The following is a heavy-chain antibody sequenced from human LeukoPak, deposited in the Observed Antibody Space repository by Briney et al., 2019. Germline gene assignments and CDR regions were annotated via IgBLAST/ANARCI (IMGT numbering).Heavy chain of an antibody. CDR2: IDHSGSP. V-gene: IGHV4-34*01. J-gene: IGHJ6*02. CDR1: GGSFRGYY. Sequence: SETLSLTCAVYGGSFRGYYWSWIRQPPGKGLEWIGEIDHSGSPNYNPSLKSRVTISVDTSKIHFSLKLASVTAADTAVYYCARGRLGTYYRGGSFYYGMDVWGQGTTVTVSS. D-gene: IGHD1-26*01. CDR3: ARGRLGTYYRGGSFYYGMDV.